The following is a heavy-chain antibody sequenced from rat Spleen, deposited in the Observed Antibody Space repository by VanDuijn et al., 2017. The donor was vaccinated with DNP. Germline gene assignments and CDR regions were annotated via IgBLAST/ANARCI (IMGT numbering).Heavy chain of an antibody. CDR1: GYSITSNY. Sequence: EVQLQESGPGLVKPSQSLSLTCSVTGYSITSNYWGWIRKFQGNKMEWIGHISYSGTTSYHPSLKSRISITRDTSKNQLFLQVNSVTTEDTATYYCARWPGYNPPYAMDAWGQGVMVTVSS. CDR2: ISYSGTT. CDR3: ARWPGYNPPYAMDA. V-gene: IGHV3-1*01. J-gene: IGHJ2*01. D-gene: IGHD1-4*01.